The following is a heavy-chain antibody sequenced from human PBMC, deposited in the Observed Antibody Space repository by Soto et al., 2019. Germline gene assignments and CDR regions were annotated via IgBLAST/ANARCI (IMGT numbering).Heavy chain of an antibody. V-gene: IGHV4-59*12. J-gene: IGHJ3*02. CDR2: IYSGST. Sequence: SETLSLTCTISGGSISGYYWTWIRQSPGKGLEYIGYIYSGSTNYNPSLKSRVTISVDTSKNQFSLKLTSVTAADTAVYYCARVLWFGELLQHDAFDIWGQGTMVTVSS. D-gene: IGHD3-10*01. CDR1: GGSISGYY. CDR3: ARVLWFGELLQHDAFDI.